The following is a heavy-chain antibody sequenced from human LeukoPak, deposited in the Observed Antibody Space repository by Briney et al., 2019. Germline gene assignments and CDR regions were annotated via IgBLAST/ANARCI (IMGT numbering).Heavy chain of an antibody. V-gene: IGHV1-69*01. D-gene: IGHD3-22*01. J-gene: IGHJ4*02. Sequence: GSSVQVSCKASGGTFSSYAISWVRQAPGQGLEWMGGIIPIFGTANYAQKFQGSVTITADESTSTAYMELSSLRSEDTAVYYCARDRKDYYDSSGYQNHPFAFDYWGQGTLVTVSS. CDR1: GGTFSSYA. CDR2: IIPIFGTA. CDR3: ARDRKDYYDSSGYQNHPFAFDY.